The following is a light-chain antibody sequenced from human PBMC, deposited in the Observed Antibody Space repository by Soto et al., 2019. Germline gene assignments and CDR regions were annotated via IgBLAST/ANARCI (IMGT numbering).Light chain of an antibody. CDR1: QSISSY. Sequence: DIQMTQSPSSLSAFVGASVPMTCPASQSISSYLNWYQQKPGKAPKLLIYAASSLQCGVPSRFSGSGSGTDFTLTISSLQPEDFATYYCQKANSTLRTFGQGTKVDIK. CDR3: QKANSTLRT. J-gene: IGKJ1*01. V-gene: IGKV1-39*01. CDR2: AAS.